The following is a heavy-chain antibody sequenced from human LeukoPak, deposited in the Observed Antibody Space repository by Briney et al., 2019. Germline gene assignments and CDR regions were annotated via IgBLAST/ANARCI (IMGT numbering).Heavy chain of an antibody. CDR2: IYPGDSDT. CDR1: GYSFTSYW. Sequence: GESLKISCKGSGYSFTSYWIAWVRQMPGKGLEWMGIIYPGDSDTRYSPSFQGQVTISADNSISTAYLQWSSLKASDTAMYYCARRATVTTNDAFDIWGQGTVVTVSS. D-gene: IGHD4-17*01. V-gene: IGHV5-51*01. J-gene: IGHJ3*02. CDR3: ARRATVTTNDAFDI.